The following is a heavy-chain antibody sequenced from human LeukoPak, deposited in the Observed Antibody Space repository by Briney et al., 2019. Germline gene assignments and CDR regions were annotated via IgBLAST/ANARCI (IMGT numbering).Heavy chain of an antibody. CDR3: ARDREEADLFYFDS. J-gene: IGHJ4*02. D-gene: IGHD6-13*01. CDR2: INPNSGGT. CDR1: GYTFTGYY. V-gene: IGHV1-2*02. Sequence: GASVTVSCKASGYTFTGYYMHWVRQAPGQGLEWMGWINPNSGGTNYAQKFQGRVTMTRDTSTSTVYMELSSLRSEDTAVYYCARDREEADLFYFDSWGQGTLVTVSS.